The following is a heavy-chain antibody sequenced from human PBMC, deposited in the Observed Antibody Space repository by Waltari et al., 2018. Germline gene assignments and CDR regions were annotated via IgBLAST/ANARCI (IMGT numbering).Heavy chain of an antibody. J-gene: IGHJ4*02. D-gene: IGHD6-19*01. V-gene: IGHV4-61*01. Sequence: QVQLQESGPGLVKPSETLSLTCTVSGGSVSSGSYYWNWIRQSPGKGLEWVGYIYYTGSTSYNTSLKCRVTISVDTSKSQFSLKLSSVTAADTAVYYCATVYAGWYGFDYWGQGTLVTVSS. CDR3: ATVYAGWYGFDY. CDR1: GGSVSSGSYY. CDR2: IYYTGST.